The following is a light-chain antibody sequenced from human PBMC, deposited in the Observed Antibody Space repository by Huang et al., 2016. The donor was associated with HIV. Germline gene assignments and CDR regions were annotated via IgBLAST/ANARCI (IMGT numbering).Light chain of an antibody. V-gene: IGKV1-5*01. CDR2: EAS. J-gene: IGKJ1*01. CDR1: QSVRSW. Sequence: IQMRQSPSTLSASIGDRVTITCRASQSVRSWLAWYQQKPGRAPKGLIYEASTLQSGVPSRFSGSGSGTEFTLTISSLQPDDIGTYYCQQYNDYWTFGQGTKVEIK. CDR3: QQYNDYWT.